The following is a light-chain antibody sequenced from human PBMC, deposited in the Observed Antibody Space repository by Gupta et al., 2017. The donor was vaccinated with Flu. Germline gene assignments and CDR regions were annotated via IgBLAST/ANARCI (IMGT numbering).Light chain of an antibody. V-gene: IGKV2-28*01. Sequence: DIVMTQSPLSLPVTHEEPASIACRSSQRLLHSNGYNYWYWYLQKPGQPPQLLIDLGSNRASGVPDRCSGSGSGTDFTLKIRRVEDDDVWIYYRMQALQGTVTFGPGTKVEIK. CDR2: LGS. CDR1: QRLLHSNGYNY. J-gene: IGKJ3*01. CDR3: MQALQGTVT.